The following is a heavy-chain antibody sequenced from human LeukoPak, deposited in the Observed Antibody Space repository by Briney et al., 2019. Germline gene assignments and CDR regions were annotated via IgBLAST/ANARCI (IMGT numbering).Heavy chain of an antibody. CDR1: GFTFNSYA. CDR2: IYSGGST. V-gene: IGHV3-53*01. CDR3: ARNYDSSGYYYGDAFDI. Sequence: PGGSLRLSCAASGFTFNSYAMSWVRQAPGKGLEWVSVIYSGGSTYYADSVKGRFTISRDNSKNTLYLQMNSLRAEDTAVYYCARNYDSSGYYYGDAFDIWGQGTMVTVSS. D-gene: IGHD3-22*01. J-gene: IGHJ3*02.